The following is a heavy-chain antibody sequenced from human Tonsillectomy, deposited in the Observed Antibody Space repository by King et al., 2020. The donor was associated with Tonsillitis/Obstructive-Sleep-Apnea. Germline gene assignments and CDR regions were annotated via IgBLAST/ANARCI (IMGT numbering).Heavy chain of an antibody. V-gene: IGHV3-64*02. CDR1: GFTFSSYA. D-gene: IGHD5-18*01. CDR3: ARGGTELWSKYFDY. Sequence: VQLVESGEGLVQPGGSLRLSCAASGFTFSSYAMHWVRQAPGKGLEYVSAISSNGGSTYYADSVKGRFTISRDNSKNTLYLQMGSLRAEDMAVYYCARGGTELWSKYFDYWGQGTLVTVSS. J-gene: IGHJ4*02. CDR2: ISSNGGST.